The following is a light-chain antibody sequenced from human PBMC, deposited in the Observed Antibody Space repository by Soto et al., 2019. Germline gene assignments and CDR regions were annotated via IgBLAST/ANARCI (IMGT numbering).Light chain of an antibody. CDR3: QHYNNWPLT. CDR2: AAS. CDR1: QSLSSW. J-gene: IGKJ4*01. Sequence: DIQMTQSPSTLSASVGDRVTITCRASQSLSSWLAWYQQKPGQAPQLLIYAASSLQSGVPSRFSGSGFGTEFTLTISSLQSEDFAVYYCQHYNNWPLTFGGGTKVDIK. V-gene: IGKV1-5*01.